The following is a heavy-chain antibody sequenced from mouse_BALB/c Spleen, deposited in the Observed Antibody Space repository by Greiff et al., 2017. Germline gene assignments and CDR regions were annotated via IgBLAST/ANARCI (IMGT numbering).Heavy chain of an antibody. D-gene: IGHD2-4*01. J-gene: IGHJ4*01. CDR3: ARAMITGDYAMDY. CDR1: GFTFSSFG. V-gene: IGHV5-17*02. Sequence: EVKLVESGGGLVQPGGSRKLSCAASGFTFSSFGMHWVRQAPEKGLEWVAYISSGSSTIYYADTVKGRFTISRDNPKNTLFLQMTSLRSEDTAMYYCARAMITGDYAMDYWGQGTSVTVSS. CDR2: ISSGSSTI.